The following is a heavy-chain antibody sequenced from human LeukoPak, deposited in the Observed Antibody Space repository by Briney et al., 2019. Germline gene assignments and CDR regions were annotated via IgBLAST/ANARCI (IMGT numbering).Heavy chain of an antibody. CDR2: ISNDGSKK. CDR3: AKDRYSYAFEYSDS. D-gene: IGHD5-18*01. Sequence: GGSLRLSCAASGFTFSSYGMHWVRQAPGKGLDWVAVISNDGSKKYYADSVKGRFTISRDNSKNTLSLQVSSLRTKDTAVYYCAKDRYSYAFEYSDSWGQGTLVTVSS. J-gene: IGHJ4*02. V-gene: IGHV3-30*18. CDR1: GFTFSSYG.